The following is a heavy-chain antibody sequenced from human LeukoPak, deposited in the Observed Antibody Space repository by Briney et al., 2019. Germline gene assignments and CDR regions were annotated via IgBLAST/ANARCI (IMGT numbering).Heavy chain of an antibody. CDR1: GFTFDDYA. CDR2: ICWNSGSI. J-gene: IGHJ4*02. V-gene: IGHV3-9*01. Sequence: GRSLRLSCAASGFTFDDYAMHWVRQAPGKGLEWVSRICWNSGSIGYADSVKGRFTISRDNAKNSLYLQMNSLRAEDTALYYCAKAAGGGAFDYWGQGTLVTVSS. CDR3: AKAAGGGAFDY. D-gene: IGHD3-10*01.